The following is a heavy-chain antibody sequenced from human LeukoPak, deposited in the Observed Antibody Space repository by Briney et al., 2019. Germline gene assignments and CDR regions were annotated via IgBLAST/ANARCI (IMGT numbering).Heavy chain of an antibody. Sequence: GGSLRLSCAASGFTFAESAMHWLRQAPGKGLEWVSGITWNSGDIGYADSVKGRLTISRDNAKNSLYLQMISLRAEDTALYYCTKGVGFEIDWFDPWGQGTLVSVSS. CDR2: ITWNSGDI. J-gene: IGHJ5*02. D-gene: IGHD3-10*01. V-gene: IGHV3-9*01. CDR1: GFTFAESA. CDR3: TKGVGFEIDWFDP.